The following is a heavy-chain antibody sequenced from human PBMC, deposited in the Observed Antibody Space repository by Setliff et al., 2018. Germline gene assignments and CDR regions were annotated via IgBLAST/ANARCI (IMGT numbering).Heavy chain of an antibody. CDR1: GGTFINYA. CDR3: ARDGGGDSDAFDI. D-gene: IGHD3-16*01. CDR2: VIPIFGTA. J-gene: IGHJ3*02. Sequence: SVKVSCKASGGTFINYAISWVRQAPGQGLEWMGGVIPIFGTANYAQKFQGRVTITADESTSTAYMELSSLRSEDTAVYFCARDGGGDSDAFDIWGQGTMVTVSS. V-gene: IGHV1-69*13.